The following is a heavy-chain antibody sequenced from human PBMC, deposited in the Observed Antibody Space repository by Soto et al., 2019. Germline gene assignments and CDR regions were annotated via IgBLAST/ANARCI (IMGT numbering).Heavy chain of an antibody. CDR2: IIPIFGTA. J-gene: IGHJ4*02. V-gene: IGHV1-69*01. CDR1: GGTFSSYS. D-gene: IGHD1-26*01. Sequence: QVQLVQSGAEVKKPGSSVKVSCKASGGTFSSYSINWVRQAPGQGLEWMGEIIPIFGTANYAQKFQGRVTITADESTSTAYMELSXLRSEDTAVYYCARDGGRHSGGIDYWGQXXLVTVSS. CDR3: ARDGGRHSGGIDY.